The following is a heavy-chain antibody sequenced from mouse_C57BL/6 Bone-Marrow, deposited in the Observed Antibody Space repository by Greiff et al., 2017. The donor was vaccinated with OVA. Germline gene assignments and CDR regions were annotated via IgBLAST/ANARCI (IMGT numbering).Heavy chain of an antibody. D-gene: IGHD1-1*01. CDR1: GYTFTSYW. J-gene: IGHJ2*01. Sequence: QVQLQQPGAELVKPGASVKMSCKASGYTFTSYWITWVKQRPGQGLKWIGDIYPGSGSTNYNEKFKSKAILTVDTSSSTAYLQLSSLTSEDSAVYYCAREVFITTVAGFDYWGQGTTLTVSS. CDR3: AREVFITTVAGFDY. CDR2: IYPGSGST. V-gene: IGHV1-55*01.